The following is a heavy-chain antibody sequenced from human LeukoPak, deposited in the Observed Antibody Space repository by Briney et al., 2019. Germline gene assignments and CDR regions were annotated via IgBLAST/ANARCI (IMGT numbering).Heavy chain of an antibody. CDR1: GFTFSSYS. V-gene: IGHV3-21*01. J-gene: IGHJ4*02. CDR3: ARGESYDFWSGYLSDY. Sequence: GGSLRLSCAASGFTFSSYSMNWVRQAPGKGLEWVSSISSSSGYIYYADSVKGRFTISRDNAKNSLYLQMNSLRAEDTAVYYCARGESYDFWSGYLSDYWGQGTLVTVSS. D-gene: IGHD3-3*01. CDR2: ISSSSGYI.